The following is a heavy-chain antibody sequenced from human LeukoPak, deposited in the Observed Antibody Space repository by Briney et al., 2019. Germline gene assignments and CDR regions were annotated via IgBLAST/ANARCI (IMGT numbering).Heavy chain of an antibody. V-gene: IGHV1-2*06. D-gene: IGHD1-14*01. J-gene: IGHJ3*02. Sequence: GASVKVSCKASGYTFTGYYMHWVRQAPGQGLEWMGRINPNSGGTNYAQKFQGRVTITADESTSTAYMELSSLRSEDTAVYYCARVGPDLDAFDIWGQGTMVTVSS. CDR2: INPNSGGT. CDR1: GYTFTGYY. CDR3: ARVGPDLDAFDI.